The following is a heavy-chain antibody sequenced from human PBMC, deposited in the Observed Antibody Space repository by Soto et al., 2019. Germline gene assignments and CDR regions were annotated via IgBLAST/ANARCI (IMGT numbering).Heavy chain of an antibody. CDR1: GFTFSSDG. CDR2: ISYDGSNK. D-gene: IGHD2-2*01. V-gene: IGHV3-30*18. Sequence: GGSLRLSCAASGFTFSSDGMHWVRQAPGKGLEWVAVISYDGSNKYYADSVKGRFTISRDNSKTTLYLQMNSLRAEDTAVYYCAKKPNIVLVPAATDWGQGTLVTVSS. CDR3: AKKPNIVLVPAATD. J-gene: IGHJ4*02.